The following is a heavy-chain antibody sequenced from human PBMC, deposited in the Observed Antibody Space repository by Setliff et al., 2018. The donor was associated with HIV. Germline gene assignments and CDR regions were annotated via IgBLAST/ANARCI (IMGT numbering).Heavy chain of an antibody. CDR3: ARVGDDGSDDYGVGTFDS. CDR1: GGSISSGGYY. J-gene: IGHJ3*02. Sequence: SETLSLTCTVSGGSISSGGYYWSWIRQHPGKGLEWIGYIYYSGSTYFNPSLKSRVTISVDTSKNQFSLKLTSVTAADTAVYYCARVGDDGSDDYGVGTFDSWGQGTRVTVSS. CDR2: IYYSGST. V-gene: IGHV4-31*03. D-gene: IGHD3-22*01.